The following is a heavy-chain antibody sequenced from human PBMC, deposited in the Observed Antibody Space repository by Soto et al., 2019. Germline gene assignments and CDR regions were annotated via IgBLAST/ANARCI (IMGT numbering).Heavy chain of an antibody. CDR3: ARGQDYRDSTGYSYFDY. V-gene: IGHV3-23*01. Sequence: GGSLRLSCAASGFTFNAYAMTWVRRAPGKGLEWVSVVSGSGAKTDYADSVKGRFTISRDNSKNTLFLQMSNLKVEDTAVYYCARGQDYRDSTGYSYFDYWGQGTPVTVSS. CDR2: VSGSGAKT. D-gene: IGHD3-22*01. J-gene: IGHJ4*02. CDR1: GFTFNAYA.